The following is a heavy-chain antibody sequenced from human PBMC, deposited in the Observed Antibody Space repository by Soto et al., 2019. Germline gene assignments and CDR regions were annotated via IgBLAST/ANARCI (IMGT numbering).Heavy chain of an antibody. J-gene: IGHJ4*02. CDR2: ISGSGGST. V-gene: IGHV3-23*01. CDR3: AKAHRKDYDFWSGYYAVDY. Sequence: SGGSLRLSCAASGFTFSSYAMSWVRQAPGKGLEWVSTISGSGGSTYYADSVKGRFTISRDNAKNTLYLQMNSLRAEDTAVYYCAKAHRKDYDFWSGYYAVDYWGQGTLVTVSS. CDR1: GFTFSSYA. D-gene: IGHD3-3*01.